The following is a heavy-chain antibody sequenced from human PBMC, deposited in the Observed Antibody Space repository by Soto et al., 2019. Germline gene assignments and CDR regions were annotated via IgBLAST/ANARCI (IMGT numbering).Heavy chain of an antibody. V-gene: IGHV3-23*01. CDR2: ISGSGGST. Sequence: GALRLSCAASGFTFSSYAMSWVRQAPGKGLEWVSAISGSGGSTYYADSVKGRFTISRDNSKNTLYLQMNSLRAEDTAVYYCAKRRFWSGYYTGSEMDVWGQGTTVTVSS. D-gene: IGHD3-3*01. J-gene: IGHJ6*02. CDR3: AKRRFWSGYYTGSEMDV. CDR1: GFTFSSYA.